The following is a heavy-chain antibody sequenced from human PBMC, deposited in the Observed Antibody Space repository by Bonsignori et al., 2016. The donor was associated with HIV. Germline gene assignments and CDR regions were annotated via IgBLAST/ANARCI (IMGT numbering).Heavy chain of an antibody. J-gene: IGHJ4*02. CDR3: IXPERASLHVPY. CDR2: IYWNDGR. D-gene: IGHD6-6*01. CDR1: GVSLNTIGVG. V-gene: IGHV2-5*01. Sequence: QVTLTESGPTLVKPTQTLTLTCTFSGVSLNTIGVGVGWIRQPPGKALEWLAMIYWNDGRRYRPSLKGRLTISKDTYKNQVVLAMTDMDPVDTATYYCIXPERASLHVPYWGQGNPGHRLL.